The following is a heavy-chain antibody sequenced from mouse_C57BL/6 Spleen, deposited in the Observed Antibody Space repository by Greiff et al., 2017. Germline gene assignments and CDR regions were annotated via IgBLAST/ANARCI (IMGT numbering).Heavy chain of an antibody. Sequence: EVKLVESGPELVKPGASVKISCKASGYSFTGYYMNWVKQSPEKSLEWIGEINPSTGGTTYNQKFKAKATLTVDKSSSTAYMQLKSLTSEDSAVYYCARGTTTVVADFDYWGQGTTLTVSS. V-gene: IGHV1-42*01. D-gene: IGHD1-1*01. J-gene: IGHJ2*01. CDR1: GYSFTGYY. CDR3: ARGTTTVVADFDY. CDR2: INPSTGGT.